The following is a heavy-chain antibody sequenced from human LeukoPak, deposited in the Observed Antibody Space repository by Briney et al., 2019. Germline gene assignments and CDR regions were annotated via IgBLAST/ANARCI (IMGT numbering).Heavy chain of an antibody. V-gene: IGHV1-18*01. D-gene: IGHD2-15*01. CDR2: ISAYNGNT. Sequence: GASVKVSCKASGYTFTSYGISWVRQAPGQGLEWMGWISAYNGNTNYAQKLQGRVTVTTDTSTSTAYMELRSLRSDDTAVYYCAREAGRYCSGGSCYGMDVWGQGTTVTVSS. CDR1: GYTFTSYG. CDR3: AREAGRYCSGGSCYGMDV. J-gene: IGHJ6*02.